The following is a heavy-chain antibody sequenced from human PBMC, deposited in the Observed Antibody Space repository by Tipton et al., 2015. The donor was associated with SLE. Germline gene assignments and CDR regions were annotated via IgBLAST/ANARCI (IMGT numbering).Heavy chain of an antibody. CDR1: GGSISSSSYY. CDR3: VRGPKDV. Sequence: TLSLTCTVSGGSISSSSYYWGWIRQPPGKGLEWIGSIYYSKSTYYNPSLKSRLTMSADTSKNQISLKLSSVSAADTAVYYCVRGPKDVWGQGTTVTVSS. CDR2: IYYSKST. V-gene: IGHV4-39*07. J-gene: IGHJ6*02.